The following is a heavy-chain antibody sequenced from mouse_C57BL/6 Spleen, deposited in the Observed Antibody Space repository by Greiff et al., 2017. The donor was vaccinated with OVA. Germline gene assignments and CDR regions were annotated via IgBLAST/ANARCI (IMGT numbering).Heavy chain of an antibody. V-gene: IGHV1-18*01. CDR2: INPNNGGT. Sequence: EVQLQQSGPELVKPGASVKIPCKASGYTFTDYNMDWVKQSHGKSLEWIGDINPNNGGTIYNQKFKGKATLTVDKSSSTAYMELRSLTSEDTAVYYCARTDGYYAGGYYAMDYWGQGTSVTVSS. CDR3: ARTDGYYAGGYYAMDY. D-gene: IGHD2-3*01. J-gene: IGHJ4*01. CDR1: GYTFTDYN.